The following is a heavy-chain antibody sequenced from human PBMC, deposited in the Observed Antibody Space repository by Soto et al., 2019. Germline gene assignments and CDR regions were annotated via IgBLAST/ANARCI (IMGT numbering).Heavy chain of an antibody. J-gene: IGHJ4*02. V-gene: IGHV5-51*01. CDR3: ARLPQFPWFGPLTSRAYYFNY. CDR2: IYPGDSDT. Sequence: GESLKISCTGSGYSFSTYWIAWVRQMPGKGLEWMGIIYPGDSDTRYSPSFQGQVTISADTSTKTAYLQWSSLKASDTAIYYCARLPQFPWFGPLTSRAYYFNYWGPGTLVTVYS. CDR1: GYSFSTYW. D-gene: IGHD3-10*01.